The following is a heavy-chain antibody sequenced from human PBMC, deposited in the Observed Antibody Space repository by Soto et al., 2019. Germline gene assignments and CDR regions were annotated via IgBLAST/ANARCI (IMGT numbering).Heavy chain of an antibody. CDR3: AKGSGGSCYSALDS. Sequence: GGSLRLSCAASAFTFSSHAMTWVRQAPGKGLEWVSVICGNGDTTYYADSVKGRFTISRDNSKNTLYLQMNSLRAEDTAVYYCAKGSGGSCYSALDSWGQGTLVTVSS. D-gene: IGHD2-15*01. CDR1: AFTFSSHA. V-gene: IGHV3-23*01. J-gene: IGHJ4*02. CDR2: ICGNGDTT.